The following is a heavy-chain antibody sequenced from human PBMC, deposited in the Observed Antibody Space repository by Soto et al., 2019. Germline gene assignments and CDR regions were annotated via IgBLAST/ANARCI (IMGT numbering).Heavy chain of an antibody. Sequence: QVQLVQSGAEVKKPGSSVNVSCKASGGTFSSYAISWVRQAPGQGLEWMGAIIPILKTTNYEQKFPGRVTITADTSTRTAYMELSSLRSEDPAVYFCARDLAGDYWGQGTLVTVSP. CDR1: GGTFSSYA. J-gene: IGHJ4*02. CDR2: IIPILKTT. V-gene: IGHV1-69*06. CDR3: ARDLAGDY.